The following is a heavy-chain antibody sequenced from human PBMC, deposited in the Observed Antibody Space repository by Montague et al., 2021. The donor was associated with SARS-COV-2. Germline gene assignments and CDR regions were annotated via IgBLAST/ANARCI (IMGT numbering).Heavy chain of an antibody. CDR2: IDWDDNK. J-gene: IGHJ3*01. CDR1: GFSLTSGVSC. D-gene: IGHD4-23*01. V-gene: IGHV2-70*01. Sequence: PALVKPTETLTLTCTISGFSLTSGVSCVHWIRQPPGKALEWLALIDWDDNKYSSTSLKTRLTVSKDTSRNQVVLTMTNMDPVDTATYFCARTRTYSANGGNYNDYSAFDVWGQGTVVTVSS. CDR3: ARTRTYSANGGNYNDYSAFDV.